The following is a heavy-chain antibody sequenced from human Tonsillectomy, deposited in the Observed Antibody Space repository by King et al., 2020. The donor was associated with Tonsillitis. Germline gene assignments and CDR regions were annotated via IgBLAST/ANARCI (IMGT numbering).Heavy chain of an antibody. V-gene: IGHV3-9*01. CDR2: ISLDSDRI. D-gene: IGHD7-27*01. CDR1: GLTLDKYA. J-gene: IGHJ6*02. Sequence: VQLVESGGDLVQPGGSLRLSCAASGLTLDKYAMHLVRQPPGKGLDGVSAISLDSDRIGYSDSVKGRFTISSDNDKNSVYLEMNSLRAEATALYYCGKDISPGGMDLWGQGTTVTVSS. CDR3: GKDISPGGMDL.